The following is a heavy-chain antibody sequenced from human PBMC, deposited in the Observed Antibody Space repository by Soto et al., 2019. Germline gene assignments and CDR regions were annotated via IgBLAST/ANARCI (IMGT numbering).Heavy chain of an antibody. Sequence: SETLSLTCTVSGGSVSRGSYYWSWIRQPPGKGLEWIGYISYSGTTNYNPSLKSLVTISADTSKNQFSLKLSSVTAADTAVYYCARGPGYSTGWYPPYPDHWGQGTLVTVSS. CDR2: ISYSGTT. J-gene: IGHJ4*02. D-gene: IGHD6-13*01. CDR1: GGSVSRGSYY. V-gene: IGHV4-61*01. CDR3: ARGPGYSTGWYPPYPDH.